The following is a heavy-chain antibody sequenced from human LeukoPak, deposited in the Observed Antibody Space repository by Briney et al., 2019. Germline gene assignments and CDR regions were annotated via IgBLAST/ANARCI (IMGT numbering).Heavy chain of an antibody. CDR2: IKSKTDGGTT. CDR1: GFTFSNAW. V-gene: IGHV3-15*01. Sequence: GGSLRLSCAASGFTFSNAWMSWDRQAPGKGLEWVGRIKSKTDGGTTDYAAPVKGRFTISRDDSKNTLYLQMNSLKTEDTAVYYCTPLYYYGSGSYWGLDYWGQGTLVTVSS. CDR3: TPLYYYGSGSYWGLDY. J-gene: IGHJ4*02. D-gene: IGHD3-10*01.